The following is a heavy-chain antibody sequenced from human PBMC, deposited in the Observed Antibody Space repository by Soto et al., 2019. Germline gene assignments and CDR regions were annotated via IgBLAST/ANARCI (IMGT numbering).Heavy chain of an antibody. J-gene: IGHJ4*02. CDR2: IHNGGKT. V-gene: IGHV4-59*11. Sequence: NPSETLSLTCTVSGGSISDHYYMWIRQSPGKGLEYIGYIHNGGKTNYNPSLKSRVIISVDTSKNHFSLKLTSVTAADTSLYYCACFKDQSEPASILYWGQGSLVTVSS. D-gene: IGHD2-21*01. CDR3: ACFKDQSEPASILY. CDR1: GGSISDHY.